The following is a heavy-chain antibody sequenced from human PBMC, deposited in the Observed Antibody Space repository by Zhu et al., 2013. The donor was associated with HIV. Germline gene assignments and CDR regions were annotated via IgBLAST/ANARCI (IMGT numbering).Heavy chain of an antibody. Sequence: VQLQESGPGLVKPSETLSLTCTVSGYSISSGYYWGWIRQPPGKGLEWIGSIYHSGSTYYNPSLKSRVTISVDTSKNQFSLKLSAVTAADTAVYYCASGIDSRVEGLGIEYYFDYWGQGTLVTVSS. CDR1: GYSISSGYY. V-gene: IGHV4-38-2*02. CDR3: ASGIDSRVEGLGIEYYFDY. CDR2: IYHSGST. J-gene: IGHJ4*02. D-gene: IGHD1-26*01.